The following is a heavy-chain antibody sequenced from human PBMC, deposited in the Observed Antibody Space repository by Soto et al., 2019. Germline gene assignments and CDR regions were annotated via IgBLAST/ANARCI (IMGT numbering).Heavy chain of an antibody. V-gene: IGHV1-18*04. Sequence: ASVKVSCKASGYTFTSYGISWVRQAPGQGLEWMGWISAYNGNTNYAQKLQGRVTMTTDTSTSTAYMELRSLRSDDTAVYYCAELIIEYSSRGGGGYVDYWGQGTLVTVSS. D-gene: IGHD6-6*01. CDR1: GYTFTSYG. CDR3: AELIIEYSSRGGGGYVDY. J-gene: IGHJ4*02. CDR2: ISAYNGNT.